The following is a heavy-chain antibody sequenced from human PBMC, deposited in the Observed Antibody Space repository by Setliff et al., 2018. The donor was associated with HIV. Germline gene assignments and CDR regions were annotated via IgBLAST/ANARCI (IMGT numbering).Heavy chain of an antibody. CDR2: ISRSGST. CDR3: GRHNSHGLGGGAGGDFDI. Sequence: PSETLSLTCAVYGGSFNGYSWSWMRQPPGKGLEWIGEISRSGSTTYHPSLKSRLTISVDASKRHFSLKLSSVTAADTAVYYCGRHNSHGLGGGAGGDFDIWGQGTMVTVS. D-gene: IGHD2-21*01. J-gene: IGHJ3*02. V-gene: IGHV4-34*01. CDR1: GGSFNGYS.